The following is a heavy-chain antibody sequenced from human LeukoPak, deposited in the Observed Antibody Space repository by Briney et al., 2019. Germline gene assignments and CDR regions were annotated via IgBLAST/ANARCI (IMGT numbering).Heavy chain of an antibody. V-gene: IGHV3-73*01. D-gene: IGHD3-22*01. CDR1: GFTFSGSA. CDR3: TRPTYYYDSSGYYHDY. Sequence: GGSLRLSCAASGFTFSGSAMHWVRQASGKGLEWVGRIRSKADSYATAYAASVKGRFTISRDDSKNTAYLQMNSLKTEDTAVYYCTRPTYYYDSSGYYHDYWGQGTLVTVSS. CDR2: IRSKADSYAT. J-gene: IGHJ4*02.